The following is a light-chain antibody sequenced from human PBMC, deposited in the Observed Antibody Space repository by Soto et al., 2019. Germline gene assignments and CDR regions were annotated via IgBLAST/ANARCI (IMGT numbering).Light chain of an antibody. CDR2: KAS. J-gene: IGKJ1*01. CDR3: QQYNSYRA. V-gene: IGKV1-5*03. Sequence: IQMTQSPSTLSGTVGDRVTITCRASQSISSWLAWYQQKPGKAPKLLIYKASSLESGVPSRFSGSGFGTEFTLTISSLQPDDFATYYCQQYNSYRAFGQGTKVDIK. CDR1: QSISSW.